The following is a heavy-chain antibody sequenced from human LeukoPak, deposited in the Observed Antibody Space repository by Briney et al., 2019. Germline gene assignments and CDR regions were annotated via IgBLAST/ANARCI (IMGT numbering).Heavy chain of an antibody. CDR3: ARQPPQYYGMDV. J-gene: IGHJ6*02. D-gene: IGHD1-14*01. V-gene: IGHV4-4*07. CDR2: IYTSGST. CDR1: GGSFSNYY. Sequence: PSETLSLTCTVSGGSFSNYYWSWIRQPAGKGLEWIGRIYTSGSTNYNPSVKSRVAMSVDTSNNQFSLKLTSVTAADTAAYCARQPPQYYGMDVWGQGTTVTVSS.